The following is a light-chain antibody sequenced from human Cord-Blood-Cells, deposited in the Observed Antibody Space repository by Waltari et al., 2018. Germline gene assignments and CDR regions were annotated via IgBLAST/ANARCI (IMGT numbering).Light chain of an antibody. CDR1: SLRSYY. Sequence: SSELTQDPAVSVALGQTVRITCQGDSLRSYYASWYQQKPGQAPVLVIYGKNNRPSGIPGRVSGSRSGNTASLTIPGAQAEDGADYYCNSRDSSGNHVVFGGGTKLTVL. J-gene: IGLJ2*01. V-gene: IGLV3-19*01. CDR3: NSRDSSGNHVV. CDR2: GKN.